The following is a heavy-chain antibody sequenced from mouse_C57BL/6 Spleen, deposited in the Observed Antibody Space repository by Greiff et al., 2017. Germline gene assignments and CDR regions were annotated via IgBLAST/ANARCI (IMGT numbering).Heavy chain of an antibody. CDR3: ARNPAYYSNYRDYFDY. Sequence: EVQLVESGGDLVKPGGSLKLSCAASGFTFSSYGMSWVRQTPDKRLEWVATISSGGSYTYYPDSVKGRFTISRDNAKNTLYLQMSSLKSEDTAMYYCARNPAYYSNYRDYFDYWGQGTTLTVSA. J-gene: IGHJ2*01. V-gene: IGHV5-6*01. D-gene: IGHD2-5*01. CDR1: GFTFSSYG. CDR2: ISSGGSYT.